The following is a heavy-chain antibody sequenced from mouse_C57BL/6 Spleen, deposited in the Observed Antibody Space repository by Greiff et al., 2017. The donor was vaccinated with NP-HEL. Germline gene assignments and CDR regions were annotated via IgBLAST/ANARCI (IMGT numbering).Heavy chain of an antibody. D-gene: IGHD4-1*01. J-gene: IGHJ3*01. CDR2: ISYDGSN. CDR1: GYSITSGYY. V-gene: IGHV3-6*01. CDR3: ARASANWGAY. Sequence: EVQLVESGPGLVKPSQSLSLTCSVTGYSITSGYYWNWIRQFPGNKLEWMGYISYDGSNNYNPSLKNRISITRDTSKNQFFLKLNSVTTEDTATYYCARASANWGAYWGQGTLVTVSA.